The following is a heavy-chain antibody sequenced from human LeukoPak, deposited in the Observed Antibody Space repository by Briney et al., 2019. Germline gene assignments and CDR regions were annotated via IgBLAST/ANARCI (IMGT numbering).Heavy chain of an antibody. V-gene: IGHV3-9*01. CDR2: ISWNSGSI. J-gene: IGHJ3*02. D-gene: IGHD3-22*01. CDR3: AKSGYYDSSGGDAFDI. CDR1: GFTFDDYA. Sequence: PGGSLRLSCAASGFTFDDYAMHWVRQAPGKGLEWVSGISWNSGSIGYADSVKGRFTISRDNAKNSLYLQMNSLRAEDTALYYCAKSGYYDSSGGDAFDIWGQGTMVTVSS.